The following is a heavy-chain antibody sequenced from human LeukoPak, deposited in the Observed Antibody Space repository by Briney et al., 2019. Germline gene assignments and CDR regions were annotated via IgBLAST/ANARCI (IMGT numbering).Heavy chain of an antibody. D-gene: IGHD1-7*01. CDR2: INPNSGGT. J-gene: IGHJ4*02. Sequence: ASVKVSCKASGYTFTGYYMHWVRQAPGQVLEWMGWINPNSGGTNYAQKFQGRVTMTRDTSISTAYMELSRLRSDDTAVYYCARDSVRANWNYAYHLYWGQGTLVTVSS. CDR3: ARDSVRANWNYAYHLY. V-gene: IGHV1-2*02. CDR1: GYTFTGYY.